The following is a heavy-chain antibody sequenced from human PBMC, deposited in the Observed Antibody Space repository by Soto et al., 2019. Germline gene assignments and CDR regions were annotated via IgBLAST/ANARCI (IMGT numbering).Heavy chain of an antibody. CDR3: GRGRSGQIVVFY. Sequence: TSLEVCCKTSGYGFAGRYIHWVRQAPQQGPEWMGEIGPESGATRYAQKFRGRVTMTMDTSITTVYMELKNLSPDDTAVYYCGRGRSGQIVVFYWGQG. D-gene: IGHD1-26*01. CDR1: GYGFAGRY. CDR2: IGPESGAT. J-gene: IGHJ4*02. V-gene: IGHV1-2*02.